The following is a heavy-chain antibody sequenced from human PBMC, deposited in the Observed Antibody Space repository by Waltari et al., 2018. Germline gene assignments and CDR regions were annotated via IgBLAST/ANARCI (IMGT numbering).Heavy chain of an antibody. J-gene: IGHJ4*02. V-gene: IGHV1-69*01. D-gene: IGHD3-22*01. CDR2: IIPLFGTA. Sequence: QVQLVQSGAEVKKPGSSVKVSCKASGGTFSNYAISWVRQAPGKGLEWMGVIIPLFGTANYAQKFQGRVTITADEFTSTAYMELSSLRSEDTAVYHCARDSSGYYDSTGYYWDYFDYWGQGTLVTVSS. CDR3: ARDSSGYYDSTGYYWDYFDY. CDR1: GGTFSNYA.